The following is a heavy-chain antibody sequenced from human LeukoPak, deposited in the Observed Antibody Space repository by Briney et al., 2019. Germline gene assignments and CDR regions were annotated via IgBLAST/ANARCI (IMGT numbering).Heavy chain of an antibody. J-gene: IGHJ4*02. CDR1: GFTFSSYG. CDR2: IWYDGSNK. Sequence: PGRSLRLSCAASGFTFSSYGMHWVRQAPGKGLEWVAVIWYDGSNKYYADSVKGRFTISRDNSKNTLYLQMNSLRAEDTAVYYCARGTRWLQFLFDYWGQGTLVTVSS. V-gene: IGHV3-33*01. CDR3: ARGTRWLQFLFDY. D-gene: IGHD5-24*01.